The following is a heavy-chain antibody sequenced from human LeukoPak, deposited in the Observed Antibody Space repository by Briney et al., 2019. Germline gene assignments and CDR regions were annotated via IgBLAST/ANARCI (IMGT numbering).Heavy chain of an antibody. CDR2: IFPLDSDT. J-gene: IGHJ5*02. V-gene: IGHV5-51*01. Sequence: GESLKISCMGSGYPFSNCWIGWVRQMPGKGLEWMGIIFPLDSDTRYSPSLQGQVTISVDKSISTAYLQWSSLKTSDTAIYYCATVGTTGTRWFDPWGQGTLVTVSS. CDR1: GYPFSNCW. CDR3: ATVGTTGTRWFDP. D-gene: IGHD1-1*01.